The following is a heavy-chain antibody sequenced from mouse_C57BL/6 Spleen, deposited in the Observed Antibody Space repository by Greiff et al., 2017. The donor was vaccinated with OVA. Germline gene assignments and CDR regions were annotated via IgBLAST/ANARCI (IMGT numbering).Heavy chain of an antibody. CDR2: IYPSDSET. V-gene: IGHV1-61*01. D-gene: IGHD3-3*01. J-gene: IGHJ4*01. CDR3: AMDRGDYYYAMDY. Sequence: VQLQQPGAELVRPGSSVKLSCKASGYTFTSYWMDWVKQRPGQGLEWIGNIYPSDSETHYNQKFKDKATLTVDKSSSTAYMQLSSLTSEDSAVDYCAMDRGDYYYAMDYGGQGTSGTVSS. CDR1: GYTFTSYW.